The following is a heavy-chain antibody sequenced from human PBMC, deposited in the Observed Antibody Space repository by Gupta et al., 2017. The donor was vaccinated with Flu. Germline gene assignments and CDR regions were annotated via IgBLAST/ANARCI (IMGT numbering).Heavy chain of an antibody. D-gene: IGHD2-21*01. J-gene: IGHJ4*02. Sequence: ASGGIFTTYGCSWGRQAPGQGLEWMGGIIPMCGMTNYAQKFQGRVTITADNSATTVYMEVSSLRSEDTAVYYCASGNITVMWSMDFWGQGTLVTVSS. V-gene: IGHV1-69*17. CDR3: ASGNITVMWSMDF. CDR1: GGIFTTYG. CDR2: IIPMCGMT.